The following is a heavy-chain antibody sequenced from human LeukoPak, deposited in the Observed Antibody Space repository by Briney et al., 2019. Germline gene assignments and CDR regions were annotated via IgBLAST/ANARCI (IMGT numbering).Heavy chain of an antibody. J-gene: IGHJ4*02. D-gene: IGHD1-26*01. Sequence: GGSLRLSCAASGFTFSSYGMHWVRQAPGKGLEWVAVISYDGSNKYYADSVKGRFPISRDNSKNTLYLQMNSLRAEDTAVYYCANEGEYFDYWGQGTLVTVSS. CDR1: GFTFSSYG. CDR3: ANEGEYFDY. CDR2: ISYDGSNK. V-gene: IGHV3-30*18.